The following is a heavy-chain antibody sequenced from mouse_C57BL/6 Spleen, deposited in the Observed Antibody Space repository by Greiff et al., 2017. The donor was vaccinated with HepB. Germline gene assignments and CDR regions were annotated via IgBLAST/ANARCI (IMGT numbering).Heavy chain of an antibody. CDR3: ARRFYYDYDDGDYFDY. J-gene: IGHJ2*01. CDR2: INPSSGYT. CDR1: GYTFTSYW. D-gene: IGHD2-4*01. Sequence: QVQLQQSGAELAKPGASVKLSCKASGYTFTSYWMHWVNQRPGQGLEWIGYINPSSGYTKYNQKFKDKATLTADKSSSTAYMQLSSLTYEDSAVYYCARRFYYDYDDGDYFDYWGQGTTLTVSS. V-gene: IGHV1-7*01.